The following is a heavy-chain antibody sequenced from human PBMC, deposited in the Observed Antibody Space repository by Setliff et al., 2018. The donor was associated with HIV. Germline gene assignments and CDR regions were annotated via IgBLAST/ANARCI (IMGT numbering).Heavy chain of an antibody. V-gene: IGHV4-34*01. Sequence: PSETLSLTCAVYGGSFSGYSWTWIRQPPGKGLEWIGEIDQSGSTNYNPSLKSRVTTSVDTSKNQFSLRLSSVTAAGTAVYYCARGLGGYCSSVSCYEADHWGQGTLVTVSS. D-gene: IGHD2-2*01. CDR1: GGSFSGYS. CDR2: IDQSGST. J-gene: IGHJ5*02. CDR3: ARGLGGYCSSVSCYEADH.